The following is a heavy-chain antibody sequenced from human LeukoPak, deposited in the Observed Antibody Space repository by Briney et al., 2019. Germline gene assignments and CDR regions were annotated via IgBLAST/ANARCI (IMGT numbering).Heavy chain of an antibody. CDR3: AKDRQLTTVTNVPFDY. Sequence: GGSLRLSCAASGFTFISHAMSWVRQAPGKGLEWVSAISGSGGSTYYAGSLKGRFTISRDNSKNTLYLQMNSLRAEDTAVYYCAKDRQLTTVTNVPFDYWGQGTLVTVSS. CDR2: ISGSGGST. CDR1: GFTFISHA. V-gene: IGHV3-23*01. D-gene: IGHD4-17*01. J-gene: IGHJ4*02.